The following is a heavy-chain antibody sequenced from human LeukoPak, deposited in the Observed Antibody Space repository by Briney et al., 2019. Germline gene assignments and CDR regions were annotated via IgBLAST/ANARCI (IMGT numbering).Heavy chain of an antibody. D-gene: IGHD7-27*01. Sequence: PGGSLRLSCAASGFTFSSYSMNWVRQAPGKGLEWVSYISSSSSTIYYADSVKGRFTISRDNAKNSLYLQMNSLRAEDTAVYYCAGELTGADEDAFDIWGQGTMVTVSS. CDR3: AGELTGADEDAFDI. V-gene: IGHV3-48*04. CDR1: GFTFSSYS. CDR2: ISSSSSTI. J-gene: IGHJ3*02.